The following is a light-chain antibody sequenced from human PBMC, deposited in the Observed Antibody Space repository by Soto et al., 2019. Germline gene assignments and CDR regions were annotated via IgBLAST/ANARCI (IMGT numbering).Light chain of an antibody. J-gene: IGKJ4*02. CDR2: DAS. V-gene: IGKV3-11*01. CDR1: RSMGTN. Sequence: DIVLTQSPATLSLSPGESATLSCRASRSMGTNLAWYQQKTGQAPRILIYDASNRATGIPAGFSGSGSATDLNLTIARLEPEDFAVYYCQQRSNWPRTFGGGTKVDIK. CDR3: QQRSNWPRT.